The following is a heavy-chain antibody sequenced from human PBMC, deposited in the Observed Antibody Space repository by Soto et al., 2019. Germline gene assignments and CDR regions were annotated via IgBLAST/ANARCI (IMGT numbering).Heavy chain of an antibody. CDR3: ASRRIAARPAHWSDP. D-gene: IGHD6-6*01. Sequence: SETLSLTCAVYGGSFSGYYWSWIRQPPGKGLEWIGEINHSGSTNYNPSLKSRVTISVDTSKNQFSLKLSSVTAADTAVYYCASRRIAARPAHWSDPWGQGTLVTVSS. CDR1: GGSFSGYY. CDR2: INHSGST. V-gene: IGHV4-34*01. J-gene: IGHJ5*02.